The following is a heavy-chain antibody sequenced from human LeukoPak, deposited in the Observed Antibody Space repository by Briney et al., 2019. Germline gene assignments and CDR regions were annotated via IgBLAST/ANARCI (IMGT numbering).Heavy chain of an antibody. D-gene: IGHD5-12*01. Sequence: ASVKVSCKASGYTFTSYDINWVRQAPGQGLEWMGWMNPNSGNTGYAQKFQGRVTMTRNTSISTAYMELSSLRSEDTAVYYCARAVGYDYGYYLDYWGQGTLVTVSS. CDR1: GYTFTSYD. J-gene: IGHJ4*02. CDR2: MNPNSGNT. CDR3: ARAVGYDYGYYLDY. V-gene: IGHV1-8*01.